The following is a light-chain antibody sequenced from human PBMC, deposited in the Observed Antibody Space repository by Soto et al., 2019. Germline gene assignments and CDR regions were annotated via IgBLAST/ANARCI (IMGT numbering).Light chain of an antibody. V-gene: IGLV2-23*02. Sequence: QSALTQPASVSGSPGQSITISCTGTSSDVGSYNLVSWYQHHPGKAPKLMIYEVIKRPSGVSNRFSGSKSDNMASLTISGLQAEDEADYYCCSSAGGYSWVFGGGTKLTVL. CDR3: CSSAGGYSWV. J-gene: IGLJ2*01. CDR1: SSDVGSYNL. CDR2: EVI.